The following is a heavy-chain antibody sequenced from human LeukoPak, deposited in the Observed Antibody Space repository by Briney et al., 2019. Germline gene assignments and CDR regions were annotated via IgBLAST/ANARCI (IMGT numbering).Heavy chain of an antibody. J-gene: IGHJ4*02. Sequence: GGSLRLSCAASGFTFSNAWMSWVRQAPGKGLEWVGRIKSKTDGGTTDYAAPVKGRFTISRDDSKNTLYLQMNSLRAEDTAVYYCARDVRADYYDSSGYFDYWGQGTLVTVSS. D-gene: IGHD3-22*01. CDR1: GFTFSNAW. CDR2: IKSKTDGGTT. V-gene: IGHV3-15*01. CDR3: ARDVRADYYDSSGYFDY.